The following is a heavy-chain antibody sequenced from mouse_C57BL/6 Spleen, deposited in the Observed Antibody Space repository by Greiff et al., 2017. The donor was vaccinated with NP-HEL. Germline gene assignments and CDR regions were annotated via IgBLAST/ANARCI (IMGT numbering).Heavy chain of an antibody. CDR2: IHPNSGST. CDR3: ARDDYDAWFAY. CDR1: GYTFTSYW. Sequence: QVQLQQPGAELVKPGASVKLSCTASGYTFTSYWMPWVKQRPGQGLEWIGMIHPNSGSTNYNEKFKSKATLTVDKSSSTAYMQLSSLTSEDSAVYYCARDDYDAWFAYWGQGTLVTVSA. V-gene: IGHV1-64*01. D-gene: IGHD2-4*01. J-gene: IGHJ3*01.